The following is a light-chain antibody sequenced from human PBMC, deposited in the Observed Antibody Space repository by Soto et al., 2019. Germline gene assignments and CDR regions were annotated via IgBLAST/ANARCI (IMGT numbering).Light chain of an antibody. CDR3: SSYTSSSTLGV. V-gene: IGLV2-14*01. Sequence: QSALTQPASVSGSLGQSITISCTGTSSDVGGYNYVSWYQQHPGKAPKLMIYEVTSRPSGVSSRFSGSKSGNTASLTISGLQAGDEADYYCSSYTSSSTLGVFGGGTKLTVL. CDR1: SSDVGGYNY. J-gene: IGLJ2*01. CDR2: EVT.